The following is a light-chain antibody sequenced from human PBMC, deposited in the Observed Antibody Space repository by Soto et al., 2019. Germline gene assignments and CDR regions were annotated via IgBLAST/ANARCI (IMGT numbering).Light chain of an antibody. Sequence: EIVVTQSPGTLSLSPGERATLSCRASQSVSSSYLAWYQQKPGQAPRLLIYGASSRATGIPDRFSGSGSGTDFTLTISRLEPEYFAVYYCQQYGSSPPLTFGGGTKVEIK. CDR2: GAS. J-gene: IGKJ4*02. V-gene: IGKV3-20*01. CDR3: QQYGSSPPLT. CDR1: QSVSSSY.